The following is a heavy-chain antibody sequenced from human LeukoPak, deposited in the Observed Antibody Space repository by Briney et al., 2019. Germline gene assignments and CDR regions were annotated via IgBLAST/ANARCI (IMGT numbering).Heavy chain of an antibody. J-gene: IGHJ3*02. D-gene: IGHD3-22*01. CDR2: INSDGSST. V-gene: IGHV3-74*01. Sequence: GGSLRLSCAASGFTFSSYWMHWVRQAPGKGLVWVSRINSDGSSTTYADSVKGRFTISRDNAKNTLYLQMNSLRAEDTAVYYCARAGYYYDSINAFDIWGQGTMVTVSS. CDR1: GFTFSSYW. CDR3: ARAGYYYDSINAFDI.